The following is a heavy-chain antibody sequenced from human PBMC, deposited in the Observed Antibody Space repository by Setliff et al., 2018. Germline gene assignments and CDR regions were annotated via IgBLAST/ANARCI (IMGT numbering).Heavy chain of an antibody. J-gene: IGHJ5*02. CDR3: AKDRWGYADP. CDR1: GFSFSTYG. CDR2: IHHDGSNT. V-gene: IGHV3-30*02. Sequence: PGGSLRLSCVASGFSFSTYGMHWIRQAPGKGLEWVAFIHHDGSNTYYVDSLKGRFTVSRDNSENTLYLQMNGLTTDDTAKYFCAKDRWGYADPWGQGTLVTVSS. D-gene: IGHD2-2*01.